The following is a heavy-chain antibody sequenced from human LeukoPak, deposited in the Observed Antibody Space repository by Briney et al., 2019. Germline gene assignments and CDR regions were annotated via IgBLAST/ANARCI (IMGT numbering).Heavy chain of an antibody. Sequence: SETLSLTCTVSGGSISSYYWSWIRQPPGKGLEWIGYIYYSGSTNYNPSLKSRVTISVDTSKNQFSLKLSSVTAADTAVYYCASTSYGYTEYFQHWGRGTLVTVSS. CDR1: GGSISSYY. D-gene: IGHD5-18*01. CDR2: IYYSGST. J-gene: IGHJ1*01. V-gene: IGHV4-59*08. CDR3: ASTSYGYTEYFQH.